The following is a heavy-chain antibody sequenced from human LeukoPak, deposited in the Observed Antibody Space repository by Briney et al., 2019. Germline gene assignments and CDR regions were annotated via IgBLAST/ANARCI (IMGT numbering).Heavy chain of an antibody. V-gene: IGHV3-53*01. D-gene: IGHD3-22*01. J-gene: IGHJ4*02. CDR2: TYSGGST. CDR1: GFTVSSNY. Sequence: RGSLRLSCAASGFTVSSNYMSWVRQAPGKGLEWVSATYSGGSTYYADSVKGRFTISSDNSKNTLYLQMNSLKAEDTALYYCARGDRAASGYDSWGQGTLVTVSS. CDR3: ARGDRAASGYDS.